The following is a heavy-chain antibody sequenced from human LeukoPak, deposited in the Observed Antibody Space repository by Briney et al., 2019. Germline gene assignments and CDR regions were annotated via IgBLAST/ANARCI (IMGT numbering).Heavy chain of an antibody. D-gene: IGHD1-26*01. J-gene: IGHJ4*02. CDR2: ISAYNGNT. V-gene: IGHV1-18*01. CDR1: GYTFTSYG. CDR3: ARDQWELRDFDY. Sequence: ASVKDSCKASGYTFTSYGISWVRRAPGQGLEWMGWISAYNGNTNYAQKLQGRVTMTTDTSTSTAYMELRSLRSDDTAVYYCARDQWELRDFDYWGQGTLVTVSS.